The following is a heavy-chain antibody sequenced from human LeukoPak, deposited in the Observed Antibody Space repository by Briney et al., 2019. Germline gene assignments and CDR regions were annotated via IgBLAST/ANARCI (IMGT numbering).Heavy chain of an antibody. Sequence: GGSLRLSCAGSGFTFSSYAMSWVRQAPGKGLEWVSAISGSGGSTYYADSVKGRFTISRDNSKNTLYLQMNSLRAGDTAVYYCAKADYYDSSGYQDYWGQGTLVTVSS. CDR1: GFTFSSYA. CDR3: AKADYYDSSGYQDY. J-gene: IGHJ4*02. CDR2: ISGSGGST. D-gene: IGHD3-22*01. V-gene: IGHV3-23*01.